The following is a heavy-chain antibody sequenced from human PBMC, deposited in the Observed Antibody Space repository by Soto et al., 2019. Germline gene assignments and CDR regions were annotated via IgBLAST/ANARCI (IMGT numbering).Heavy chain of an antibody. CDR2: ISGSTTGI. D-gene: IGHD6-13*01. Sequence: QVHLVESGGGLVKPGGSLRLSCAASGFTFRDYYMAWIRQAPGKGLEWISYISGSTTGIYYADSVKGRFTISRDNAETTLYLQLSGLRAEDTAVYYCARVAAVGIYYFDYWGQGNLVTVSS. CDR3: ARVAAVGIYYFDY. V-gene: IGHV3-11*01. J-gene: IGHJ4*02. CDR1: GFTFRDYY.